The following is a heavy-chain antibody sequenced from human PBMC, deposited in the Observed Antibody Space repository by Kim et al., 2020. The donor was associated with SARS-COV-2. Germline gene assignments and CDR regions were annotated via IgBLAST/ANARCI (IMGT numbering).Heavy chain of an antibody. CDR1: GFTFSSYA. Sequence: GGSLRLSCAASGFTFSSYAMSWVRQAPGKGLEWVSAISGSGGSTYYADSVKGRFTISRDNSKNTLYLQMNSLRAEDTAVYYCAKAYYGSVYYYYGMDVWGQGTTVTVSS. CDR3: AKAYYGSVYYYYGMDV. CDR2: ISGSGGST. J-gene: IGHJ6*02. D-gene: IGHD3-10*01. V-gene: IGHV3-23*01.